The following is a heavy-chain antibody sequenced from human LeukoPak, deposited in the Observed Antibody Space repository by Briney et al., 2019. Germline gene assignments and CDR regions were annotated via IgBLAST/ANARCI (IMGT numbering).Heavy chain of an antibody. J-gene: IGHJ3*02. V-gene: IGHV3-7*01. CDR1: GFSFTSSW. D-gene: IGHD1-1*01. CDR2: IAGDESQK. Sequence: GGSLRLSCVASGFSFTSSWMTWVRQAPGKGLEWVANIAGDESQKRYMDSVKGRFTISRDNAKNSLHLQLNSLRAEDTAIYYCVRDLSPVSDRNVWYDALDIWGQGTMVTVSS. CDR3: VRDLSPVSDRNVWYDALDI.